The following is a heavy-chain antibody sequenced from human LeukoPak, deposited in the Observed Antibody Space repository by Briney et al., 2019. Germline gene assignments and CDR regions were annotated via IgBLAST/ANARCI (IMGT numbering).Heavy chain of an antibody. CDR1: GASIRSHY. D-gene: IGHD5-18*01. CDR2: MYYSGNS. V-gene: IGHV4-59*11. CDR3: ARGGNVDTAMVRD. Sequence: SETLSLTCTVSGASIRSHYWSWIRQPSGKGLEWIGYMYYSGNSNYNPALKSRVTISVDTSKNQFSLKLSSVTAADTAVYYCARGGNVDTAMVRDWGQGTLVTVSS. J-gene: IGHJ4*02.